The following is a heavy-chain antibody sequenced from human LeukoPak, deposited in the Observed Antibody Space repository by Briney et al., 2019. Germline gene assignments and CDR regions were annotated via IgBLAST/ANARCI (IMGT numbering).Heavy chain of an antibody. D-gene: IGHD3-10*01. CDR3: AKVAYANYASGGWFDP. V-gene: IGHV4-59*01. CDR2: IYYSGST. CDR1: GGSISSYY. J-gene: IGHJ5*02. Sequence: KSSETLSLTCTVSGGSISSYYWSWIRQPPGKGLEWIGYIYYSGSTNYNPSLKSRVTISVDTSKNQFSLKLSSVTAADTALYYCAKVAYANYASGGWFDPWGQGTLVTVSS.